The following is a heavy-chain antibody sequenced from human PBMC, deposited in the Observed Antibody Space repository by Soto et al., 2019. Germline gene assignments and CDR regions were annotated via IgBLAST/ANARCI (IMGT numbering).Heavy chain of an antibody. CDR2: IYYSRST. CDR1: GDSIRSSSHY. V-gene: IGHV4-39*07. Sequence: SETLSLTCTVSGDSIRSSSHYWAWNRQPPGKGLEWIGYIYYSRSTYYTPSLRSRVTISVDTSKNQFSLKLSSVTAADTAVYYCARDVLYSTSRIDSWGQGTLVTVSS. D-gene: IGHD6-6*01. J-gene: IGHJ4*02. CDR3: ARDVLYSTSRIDS.